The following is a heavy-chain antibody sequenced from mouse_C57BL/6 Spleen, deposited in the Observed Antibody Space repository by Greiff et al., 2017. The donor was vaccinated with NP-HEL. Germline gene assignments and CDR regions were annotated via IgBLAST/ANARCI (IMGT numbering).Heavy chain of an antibody. CDR1: GYTFTSYG. Sequence: QVQLQQSGAELARPGASVKLSCKASGYTFTSYGISWVKQRTGQGLEWIGEIYPRSGNTYYNEKFKGKATLTADKSSSTAYMELRSLTSEDSAVYFGARTTTVVSNWDRDYFDDWGQGTTLTVSS. CDR2: IYPRSGNT. D-gene: IGHD1-1*01. J-gene: IGHJ2*01. V-gene: IGHV1-81*01. CDR3: ARTTTVVSNWDRDYFDD.